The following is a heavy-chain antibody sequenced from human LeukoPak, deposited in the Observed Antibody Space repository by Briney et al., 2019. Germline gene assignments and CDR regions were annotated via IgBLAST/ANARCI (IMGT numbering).Heavy chain of an antibody. D-gene: IGHD6-6*01. CDR3: ARAQYSSSSGIDY. CDR1: GFTVSSNY. J-gene: IGHJ4*02. V-gene: IGHV4-34*01. CDR2: INHSGST. Sequence: PGGSLRLSCAASGFTVSSNYMSWVRQPPGKGLEWIGEINHSGSTNYNPSLKSRVTISVDTSKNQFSLKLSSVTAADTAVYYCARAQYSSSSGIDYWGQGTLVTVSS.